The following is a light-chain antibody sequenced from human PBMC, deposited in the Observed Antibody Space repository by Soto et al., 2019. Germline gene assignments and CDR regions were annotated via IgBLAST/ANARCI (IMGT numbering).Light chain of an antibody. CDR2: EVS. J-gene: IGLJ2*01. CDR1: SSDVGGYNY. V-gene: IGLV2-14*01. Sequence: QSALTQPASVSGSPGQSITISCTGTSSDVGGYNYVSWYQQYPGKAPKLMIYEVSNRPSGVSNRFSGSKSGNTASLTISGLQAEDEADYYCSSYTISRNTVIFGGGTKLTVL. CDR3: SSYTISRNTVI.